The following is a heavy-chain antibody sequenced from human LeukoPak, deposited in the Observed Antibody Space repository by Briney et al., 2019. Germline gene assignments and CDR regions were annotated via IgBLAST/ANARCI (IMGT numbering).Heavy chain of an antibody. V-gene: IGHV4-39*01. CDR1: GGSISSSSYY. CDR2: IYYSGST. J-gene: IGHJ4*02. D-gene: IGHD1-26*01. CDR3: ARYGPIVGASPLDY. Sequence: SETLSHTCTVSGGSISSSSYYWGWIRQPPGKGLEWIGSIYYSGSTYYNPSLKSRVTISVDTSKNQFSLKLSSVTAADTAVYYCARYGPIVGASPLDYWGQGTLVTVSS.